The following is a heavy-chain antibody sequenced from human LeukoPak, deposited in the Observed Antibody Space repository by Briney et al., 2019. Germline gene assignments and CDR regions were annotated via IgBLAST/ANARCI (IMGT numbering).Heavy chain of an antibody. D-gene: IGHD4-17*01. J-gene: IGHJ4*02. CDR1: GGSISSYY. V-gene: IGHV4-59*08. Sequence: SETLSLTRTVSGGSISSYYWSWIRQPPGKGLEWIGYIYYSGSTNYNPSLKSRVTISVDTSKNQFSLKLSSVTAADTAVYYCARSPTVTPNFDYWGQGTLVTVSS. CDR2: IYYSGST. CDR3: ARSPTVTPNFDY.